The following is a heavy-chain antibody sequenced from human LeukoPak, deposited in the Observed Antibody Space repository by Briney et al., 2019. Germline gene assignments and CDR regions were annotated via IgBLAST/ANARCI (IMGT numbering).Heavy chain of an antibody. CDR1: GFTFSDYY. J-gene: IGHJ1*01. V-gene: IGHV3-11*01. CDR2: ISSSGSTI. CDR3: ARLMGSAGSPYFQH. D-gene: IGHD3-16*01. Sequence: GGSLRLSCAASGFTFSDYYMSWIRQAPGKGLEWVSYISSSGSTIYYADSVKGRFTISRDNAKNSLYLQLNSLRAEDTAVYYCARLMGSAGSPYFQHWGQGTLVTVSS.